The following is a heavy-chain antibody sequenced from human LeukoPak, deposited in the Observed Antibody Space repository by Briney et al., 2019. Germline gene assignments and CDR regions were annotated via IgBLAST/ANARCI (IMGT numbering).Heavy chain of an antibody. CDR2: INPNSGGT. J-gene: IGHJ6*03. Sequence: ASVKVSCKASGYTFTGYYMHWVRQAPGQGLEWMGWINPNSGGTNYAQKFQGRVTMTRDTSISTAYMELSRLRSDDTAVYYCARSPTAYYYMDVWGKGTTVTVSS. CDR1: GYTFTGYY. V-gene: IGHV1-2*02. D-gene: IGHD1-1*01. CDR3: ARSPTAYYYMDV.